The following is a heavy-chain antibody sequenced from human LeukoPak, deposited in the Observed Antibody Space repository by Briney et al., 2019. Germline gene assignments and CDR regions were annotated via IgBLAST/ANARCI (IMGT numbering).Heavy chain of an antibody. CDR2: IYYSGST. J-gene: IGHJ4*02. V-gene: IGHV4-39*01. CDR3: STITIFGVVANY. Sequence: PSETLSLTCTVSGGSISSYYWGWIRQPPGKGLEWIGSIYYSGSTYYNPSLKSRVTISVDTSKNQFSLKLSSVTAADTAVYYCSTITIFGVVANYWGQGTLVTVSS. D-gene: IGHD3-3*01. CDR1: GGSISSYY.